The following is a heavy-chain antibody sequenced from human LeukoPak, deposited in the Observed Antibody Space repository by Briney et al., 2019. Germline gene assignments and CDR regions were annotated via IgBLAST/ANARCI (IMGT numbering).Heavy chain of an antibody. J-gene: IGHJ4*02. V-gene: IGHV3-30*01. CDR3: ARDLESQSVLHQQNDY. Sequence: PGRSLRLSCAPSGLTFSSYAMHCVSHAPGNGLEWVAVISYDGSNKYYADSVKGRFTISRDNSKNTLYRQMTSHRAKHTSVYCLARDLESQSVLHQQNDYWGQGTLGTGS. CDR1: GLTFSSYA. CDR2: ISYDGSNK. D-gene: IGHD6-13*01.